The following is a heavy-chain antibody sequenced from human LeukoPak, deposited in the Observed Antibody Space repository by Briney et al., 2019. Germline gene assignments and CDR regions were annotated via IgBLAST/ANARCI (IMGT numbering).Heavy chain of an antibody. CDR3: ARSSGYDSRYFDY. CDR1: GFTFSSYA. CDR2: ISYDDGSNK. V-gene: IGHV3-30*04. Sequence: GRSLRLSCAASGFTFSSYAMHWVRQAPGKGLEWVAVISYDDGSNKYYADFVKGRFTISRDNSKNTLYLQMNSLRAEDTAVYYCARSSGYDSRYFDYWGQGTLVTVSS. D-gene: IGHD5-12*01. J-gene: IGHJ4*02.